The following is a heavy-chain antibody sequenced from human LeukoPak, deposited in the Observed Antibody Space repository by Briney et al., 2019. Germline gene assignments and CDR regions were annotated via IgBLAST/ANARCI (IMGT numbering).Heavy chain of an antibody. CDR3: ARGLAALFDY. D-gene: IGHD6-13*01. CDR1: GYTFTGYY. J-gene: IGHJ4*02. Sequence: GASVKVSCKASGYTFTGYYMHWVRQAPGQGLEWMGWISAYNGNTNYAQKLQGRVTMTTDTSTSTAYMELRSLRSDDTAVYYCARGLAALFDYWGQGTLVTVSS. V-gene: IGHV1-18*04. CDR2: ISAYNGNT.